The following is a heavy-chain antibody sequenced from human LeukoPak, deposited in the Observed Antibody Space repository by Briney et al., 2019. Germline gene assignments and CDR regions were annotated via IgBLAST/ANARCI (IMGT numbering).Heavy chain of an antibody. J-gene: IGHJ4*02. CDR1: GFTFSSYA. Sequence: PGRSLRLSCAASGFTFSSYAMSWVRQAPGKGLEWVSAISGSGGSTYYADSVKGRFTISRDNSKNTLYLQMNSLRAEDTAVYYCAKSPFSGSYYGGYFDYWGQGTLVTVSS. CDR2: ISGSGGST. D-gene: IGHD1-26*01. V-gene: IGHV3-23*01. CDR3: AKSPFSGSYYGGYFDY.